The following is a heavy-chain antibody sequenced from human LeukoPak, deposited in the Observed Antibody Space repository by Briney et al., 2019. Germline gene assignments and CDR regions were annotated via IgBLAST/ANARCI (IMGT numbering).Heavy chain of an antibody. Sequence: GGSLRLSCTTSGLTFTSHGFHWLRQVVGKRLEWVAFVRNDGSDTYNANSVKGRFSISRDDSKNTLYLQMNSLRAEDTAIYYCARDRGKDYFDSWGQGTQIIVSS. CDR2: VRNDGSDT. CDR3: ARDRGKDYFDS. V-gene: IGHV3-30*02. CDR1: GLTFTSHG. J-gene: IGHJ4*02. D-gene: IGHD4-23*01.